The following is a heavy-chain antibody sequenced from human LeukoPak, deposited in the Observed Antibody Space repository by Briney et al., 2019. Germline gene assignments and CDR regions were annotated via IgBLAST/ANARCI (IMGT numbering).Heavy chain of an antibody. CDR2: IYYSGST. Sequence: SGPGLVKPSETLSLTCTVSGGSIISSNYYWGWIRQPPGKGLEWIGNIYYSGSTYHNPSLKSRVTISVDTSKNQFSLKLSSVTAADTAVYYCARSDYYDSSGYYYFDYWGQGTLVTVSS. D-gene: IGHD3-22*01. V-gene: IGHV4-39*01. CDR1: GGSIISSNYY. CDR3: ARSDYYDSSGYYYFDY. J-gene: IGHJ4*02.